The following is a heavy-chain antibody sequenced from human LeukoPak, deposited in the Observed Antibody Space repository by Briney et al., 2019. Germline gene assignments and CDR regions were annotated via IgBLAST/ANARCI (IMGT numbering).Heavy chain of an antibody. CDR3: AAGPSGYDYVWGSYLPDAFDI. CDR2: IGVGSGNT. V-gene: IGHV1-58*01. D-gene: IGHD3-16*02. J-gene: IGHJ3*02. CDR1: GFTFTSSA. Sequence: SVKVSCKASGFTFTSSAVQWVRQARGQRLEWIGWIGVGSGNTNYAQKFQERVTITRDMSTSTAYMELSSLRSEDTAVYYCAAGPSGYDYVWGSYLPDAFDIWGQGTMVTVSS.